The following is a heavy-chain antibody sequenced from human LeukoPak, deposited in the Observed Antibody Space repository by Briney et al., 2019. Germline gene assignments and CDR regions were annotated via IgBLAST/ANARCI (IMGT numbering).Heavy chain of an antibody. Sequence: PSETLSLTCAVSGGSISSYYGSWIRQPAGKGLEWIGRIYTSGSTNYNPSLKSRVTMSVDTSKNQFSLKLSSVTAADTAVYYCARVSELVVAATTYYYYYYMDVWGKGTTVTVSS. CDR3: ARVSELVVAATTYYYYYYMDV. CDR2: IYTSGST. J-gene: IGHJ6*03. D-gene: IGHD2-15*01. V-gene: IGHV4-4*07. CDR1: GGSISSYY.